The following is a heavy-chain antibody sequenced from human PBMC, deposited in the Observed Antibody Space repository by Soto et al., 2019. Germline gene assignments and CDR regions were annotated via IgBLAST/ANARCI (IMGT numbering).Heavy chain of an antibody. CDR1: GFNFSSYG. CDR3: AKSITMVRGVMDVFDI. D-gene: IGHD3-10*01. V-gene: IGHV3-30*18. CDR2: ISYGGSNE. Sequence: GGSLRLSCAASGFNFSSYGMHWVRQAPGKGLEWMAVISYGGSNEHYGDYVKGRFTISRDNSKNTLSLQINSLRAEDTAVYYCAKSITMVRGVMDVFDIWGLGTMVTVSS. J-gene: IGHJ3*02.